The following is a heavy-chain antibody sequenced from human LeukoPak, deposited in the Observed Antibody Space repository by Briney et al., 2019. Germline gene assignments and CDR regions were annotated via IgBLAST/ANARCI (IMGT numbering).Heavy chain of an antibody. CDR2: IYYSGST. D-gene: IGHD3-16*01. V-gene: IGHV4-59*11. Sequence: SETLSLTCTVSGGSISSHYWSWIRQPPGKGLEWIGYIYYSGSTNYNPSLKSRVTISVDTSKNQFSLKLSSVTAADTAVYYCARGRSLGYWGQGTLVTVSS. CDR1: GGSISSHY. CDR3: ARGRSLGY. J-gene: IGHJ4*02.